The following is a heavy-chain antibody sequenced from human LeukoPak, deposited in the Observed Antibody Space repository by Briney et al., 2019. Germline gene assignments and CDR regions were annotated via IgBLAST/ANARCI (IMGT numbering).Heavy chain of an antibody. V-gene: IGHV1-2*02. D-gene: IGHD6-19*01. CDR1: GYTFTGYY. J-gene: IGHJ6*02. CDR3: ARETISQWLVPFYYYYGMDV. CDR2: INPNSGGT. Sequence: GASVKVSCKASGYTFTGYYMRWVRQAPGQGLEWMGWINPNSGGTNYAQKFQGRVTMTRDTSISTAYMELSRLRSDDTAVYYCARETISQWLVPFYYYYGMDVWGQGTTVTVSS.